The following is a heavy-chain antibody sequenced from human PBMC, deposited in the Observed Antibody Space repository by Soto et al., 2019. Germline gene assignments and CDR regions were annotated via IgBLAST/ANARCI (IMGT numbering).Heavy chain of an antibody. J-gene: IGHJ6*03. D-gene: IGHD2-15*01. CDR3: ASLPVCSGGSCYSNCYYYMDV. CDR2: INSDGSST. CDR1: GFTFSSYW. V-gene: IGHV3-74*01. Sequence: GSLRLSCAASGFTFSSYWMHWVRQAPGKGLVWVSRINSDGSSTSYADSVKGRFTISRDNAKNTLYLQMNSLRAEDTAVYYCASLPVCSGGSCYSNCYYYMDVWGKGTTVTVSS.